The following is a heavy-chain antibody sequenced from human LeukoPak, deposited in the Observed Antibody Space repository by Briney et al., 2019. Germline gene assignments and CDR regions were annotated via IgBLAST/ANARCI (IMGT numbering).Heavy chain of an antibody. CDR2: ISGSGGST. CDR3: AKAFYGNNFDY. CDR1: GFTFSTYS. J-gene: IGHJ4*02. V-gene: IGHV3-23*01. D-gene: IGHD1/OR15-1a*01. Sequence: GGSLRLSCAASGFTFSTYSMSWVRQAPGKGLEWVSAISGSGGSTYCADSVKGRFTISRDNSKNTLYLQMNSLRAEDTAVYYCAKAFYGNNFDYWGQGTLVTVSS.